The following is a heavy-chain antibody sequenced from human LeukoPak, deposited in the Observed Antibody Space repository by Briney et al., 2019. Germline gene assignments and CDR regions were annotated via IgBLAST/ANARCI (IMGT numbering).Heavy chain of an antibody. Sequence: PGGSLRLSCAASGFTFSSYWMSWVRQAPGKGLEWVANIKQDGSEKYYVDSVKGRFTISRDNAKNSLYLQMNSLRAEDTAVYYCAKRMGPSIVAADLDYWGQGTLVTVSS. CDR1: GFTFSSYW. CDR3: AKRMGPSIVAADLDY. D-gene: IGHD6-13*01. J-gene: IGHJ4*02. CDR2: IKQDGSEK. V-gene: IGHV3-7*01.